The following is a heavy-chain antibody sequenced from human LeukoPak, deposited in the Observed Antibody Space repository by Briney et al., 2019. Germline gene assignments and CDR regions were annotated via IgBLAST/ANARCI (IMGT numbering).Heavy chain of an antibody. D-gene: IGHD5-12*01. CDR2: IKQDGSEK. Sequence: GSLRLSFAASGFPFSSYWMSWGRPAPGKGGGWVANIKQDGSEKYYVDSVKGRFTTSRDNAKNSLYLQMNSLRAEDTAVYYCARDGPGGYSGYSWGQGTLVTVSS. CDR3: ARDGPGGYSGYS. CDR1: GFPFSSYW. V-gene: IGHV3-7*03. J-gene: IGHJ4*02.